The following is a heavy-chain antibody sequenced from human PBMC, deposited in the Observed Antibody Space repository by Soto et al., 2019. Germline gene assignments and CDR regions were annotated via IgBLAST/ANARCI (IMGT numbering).Heavy chain of an antibody. CDR3: ARSGPGRCSSTSCCTVTVNYYYYGMDV. CDR2: IIPIFGTA. Sequence: SVKVSCKASGGTFSSYAISWVRQAPGQGLEWMGGIIPIFGTANYAQKFQGRVTITADESTSTAYMELSSLRSEDTAVYYCARSGPGRCSSTSCCTVTVNYYYYGMDVWGQGTTVTVSS. V-gene: IGHV1-69*13. D-gene: IGHD2-2*02. J-gene: IGHJ6*02. CDR1: GGTFSSYA.